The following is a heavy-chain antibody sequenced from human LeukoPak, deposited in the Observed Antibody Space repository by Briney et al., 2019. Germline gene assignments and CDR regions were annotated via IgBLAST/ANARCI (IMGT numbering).Heavy chain of an antibody. CDR1: GYTFTGYY. CDR3: ASDLGYCSGNSCYSSNY. J-gene: IGHJ4*01. CDR2: INPNSGGT. D-gene: IGHD2-15*01. V-gene: IGHV1-2*02. Sequence: ASVKVSCKASGYTFTGYYMHWARQAPGQGLEWMGWINPNSGGTNYAQKFQGRVTMTRDTSISTAYMELGRLRSDDTAVYYCASDLGYCSGNSCYSSNYWGQGTLVTVSS.